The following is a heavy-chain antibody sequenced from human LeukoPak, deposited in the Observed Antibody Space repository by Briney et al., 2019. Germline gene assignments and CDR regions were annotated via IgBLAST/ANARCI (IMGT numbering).Heavy chain of an antibody. Sequence: GGSLRLSCAASGFTFSSYAMSWVRQAPGKGLEWVSVIYSGGSTYYADSVKGRFTISRDNSKNTLYLQMNSLRAEDTAVYYCARDRRAAAYYFDYWGQGTLVTVSS. D-gene: IGHD6-6*01. CDR1: GFTFSSYA. CDR2: IYSGGST. V-gene: IGHV3-53*01. CDR3: ARDRRAAAYYFDY. J-gene: IGHJ4*02.